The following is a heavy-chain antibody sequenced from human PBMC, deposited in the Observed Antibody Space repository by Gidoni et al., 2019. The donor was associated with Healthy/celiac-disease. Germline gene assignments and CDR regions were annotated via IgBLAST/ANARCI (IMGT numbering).Heavy chain of an antibody. Sequence: EVQLVESGGGLVQPGGSLRLSCAASGFTFSSYEMNWVRQAPGKGLEWVSYISSSGSTIYYADSVKGRFTISRDNAKNSLYLQMNSLRAEDTAVYYCARSPPPAWNYDYVWGSSEPSAPFDYWGQGTLVTVSS. J-gene: IGHJ4*02. D-gene: IGHD3-16*01. CDR2: ISSSGSTI. V-gene: IGHV3-48*03. CDR3: ARSPPPAWNYDYVWGSSEPSAPFDY. CDR1: GFTFSSYE.